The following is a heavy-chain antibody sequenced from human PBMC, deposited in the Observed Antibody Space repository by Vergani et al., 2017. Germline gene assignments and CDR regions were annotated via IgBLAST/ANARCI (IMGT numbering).Heavy chain of an antibody. CDR1: GYTFTSYA. Sequence: QVQLVQSGAEVKKPGSSVKVSCKASGYTFTSYAMNWVRQAPGQGLEWMGRIIPIFGTANYAQKFQGRVTITADESTSTAYMELSSLRSEDTAVYYCARYYYGSGSYYNGMDVWGQGTTVTVSS. CDR3: ARYYYGSGSYYNGMDV. CDR2: IIPIFGTA. J-gene: IGHJ6*02. D-gene: IGHD3-10*01. V-gene: IGHV1-69*18.